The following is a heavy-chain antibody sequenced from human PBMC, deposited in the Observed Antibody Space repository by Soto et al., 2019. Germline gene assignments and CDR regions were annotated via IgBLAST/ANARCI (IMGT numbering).Heavy chain of an antibody. CDR1: GGSFSGYY. Sequence: SETLSLTCAVYGGSFSGYYWSWIRQPPGKGLEWIGEINHSGSTNYNPSLKSRVTISVDTSTNQFSLKLSSVTAADTAVYYCAGAIFGVVIPSYYYYGMDVWGQGTTVTVSS. J-gene: IGHJ6*02. CDR3: AGAIFGVVIPSYYYYGMDV. D-gene: IGHD3-3*01. CDR2: INHSGST. V-gene: IGHV4-34*01.